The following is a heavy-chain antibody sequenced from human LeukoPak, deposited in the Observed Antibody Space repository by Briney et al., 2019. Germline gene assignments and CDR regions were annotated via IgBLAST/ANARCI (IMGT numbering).Heavy chain of an antibody. CDR1: GGSISTYY. CDR2: IYYSGST. CDR3: ARESGDSGSWYDL. J-gene: IGHJ5*02. V-gene: IGHV4-59*01. D-gene: IGHD6-13*01. Sequence: SETLSLTCTVSGGSISTYYWSWIRQPPGKGLEWIGYIYYSGSTNYNPSLKSRVTISVDTSKNQFSLKLSSVTAADTAVYYWARESGDSGSWYDLWGQGTLVTVSS.